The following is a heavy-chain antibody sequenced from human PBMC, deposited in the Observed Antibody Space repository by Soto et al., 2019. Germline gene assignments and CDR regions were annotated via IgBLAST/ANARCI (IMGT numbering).Heavy chain of an antibody. V-gene: IGHV4-4*02. D-gene: IGHD1-26*01. CDR2: IFHSGST. Sequence: QVQLQESGPGLVKPSGTLSLTCAVSGASIRSNNRWSWVRQPPGKGLEWIGEIFHSGSTNYNPSLKTRLTIPVDKSKNQCSLKLSSVTAADTAIYYCARVYSGSYSDSWGRGTLVTVSS. CDR3: ARVYSGSYSDS. J-gene: IGHJ4*02. CDR1: GASIRSNNR.